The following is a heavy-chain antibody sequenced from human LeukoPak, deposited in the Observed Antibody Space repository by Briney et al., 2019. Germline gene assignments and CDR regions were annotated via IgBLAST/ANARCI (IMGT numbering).Heavy chain of an antibody. D-gene: IGHD1-26*01. J-gene: IGHJ4*02. V-gene: IGHV4-39*01. CDR1: GGSISSSSYY. CDR3: ARRADSGSYASYFDY. Sequence: SETLSLTCTLSGGSISSSSYYWAWVRQPPAKGLEWIGSIYYSRSTHYNPSLRSQVTISVDTSKNQFSLKRRSVTPADTAVYYCARRADSGSYASYFDYWGQGTLVTVSS. CDR2: IYYSRST.